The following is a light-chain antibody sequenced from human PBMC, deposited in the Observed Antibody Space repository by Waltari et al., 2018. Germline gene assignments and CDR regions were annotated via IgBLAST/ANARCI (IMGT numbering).Light chain of an antibody. CDR1: QSVLYTSNNKNN. CDR2: WAS. Sequence: DIVMTQSPDALAVSLGERVTLPCKSSQSVLYTSNNKNNLAWYHQRPRQPPKLLIYWASNRESGVPDRFSGSGSGTDFTLTISSLQAEDVAVYFCQQYLTTPLTFGQGTRLEIK. V-gene: IGKV4-1*01. CDR3: QQYLTTPLT. J-gene: IGKJ5*01.